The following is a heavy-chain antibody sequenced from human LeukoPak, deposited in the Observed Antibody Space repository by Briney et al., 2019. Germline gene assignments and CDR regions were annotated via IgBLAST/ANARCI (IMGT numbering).Heavy chain of an antibody. J-gene: IGHJ4*02. D-gene: IGHD6-13*01. CDR3: EKRGFSSSSQFLDF. CDR2: ISYNGNNK. Sequence: PGRSLRLSCAVSGFIFSNYGMHWVRQAPGKGLEWVAVISYNGNNKYYPAPVKGRFTISRDNSKNTMFLQMDNLTPEYTALYYCEKRGFSSSSQFLDFWGQGPLVPVSS. CDR1: GFIFSNYG. V-gene: IGHV3-30*18.